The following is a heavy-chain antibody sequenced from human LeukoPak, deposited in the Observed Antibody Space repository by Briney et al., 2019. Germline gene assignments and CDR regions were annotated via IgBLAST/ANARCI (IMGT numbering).Heavy chain of an antibody. J-gene: IGHJ3*02. CDR2: TYYRSKWYS. CDR1: GDSVSNNSTA. D-gene: IGHD5-24*01. V-gene: IGHV6-1*01. CDR3: ARGGQGDGYSADEAFDM. Sequence: SQTLSLTCAISGDSVSNNSTACNWIRQSPSRGLEWLGRTYYRSKWYSDYAVSVKSRITINPDTSKNQFSLQLNSVTPEDTAVYYCARGGQGDGYSADEAFDMWGQGTMVTVSS.